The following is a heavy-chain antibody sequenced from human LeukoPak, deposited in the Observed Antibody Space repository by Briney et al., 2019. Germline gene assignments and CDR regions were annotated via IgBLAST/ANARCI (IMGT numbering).Heavy chain of an antibody. CDR2: IYYSGST. Sequence: SETLSLTCTVSGGSISSYYWSWIRQPPGKGLEWVGYIYYSGSTNYNPSLKRGVTISVDTSKNQCSLKLSSVTAADTAVYYCARQGYYYGSGRYDYYYYYGMDVWGQGTTVTVSS. J-gene: IGHJ6*02. CDR3: ARQGYYYGSGRYDYYYYYGMDV. CDR1: GGSISSYY. V-gene: IGHV4-59*08. D-gene: IGHD3-10*01.